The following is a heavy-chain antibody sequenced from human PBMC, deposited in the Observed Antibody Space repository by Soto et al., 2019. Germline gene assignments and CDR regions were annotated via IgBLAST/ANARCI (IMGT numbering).Heavy chain of an antibody. Sequence: SETLSLTCTVSGGSISSSSYYWGWIRQPPGKGLEWIGSIYYSGSTYYNPSLKSRVTISVDTSKNQFSLKLSSVTAADTAVYYCARRGSYAEGGYFDYWGQGTLVTVSS. D-gene: IGHD1-26*01. V-gene: IGHV4-39*01. J-gene: IGHJ4*02. CDR1: GGSISSSSYY. CDR2: IYYSGST. CDR3: ARRGSYAEGGYFDY.